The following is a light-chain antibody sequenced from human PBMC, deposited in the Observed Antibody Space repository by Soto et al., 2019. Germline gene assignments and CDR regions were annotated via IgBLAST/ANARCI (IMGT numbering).Light chain of an antibody. Sequence: IGLKLSPCALSLSPGERATLSCRASQSVSNRYLAWYQQKPGQAPRLLIYGASSRATGIPDRFSGSGSGTDFTLTISRLEPEDFAVYYCQQYGSSSWTFGHGTKVDIK. V-gene: IGKV3-20*01. CDR1: QSVSNRY. CDR3: QQYGSSSWT. CDR2: GAS. J-gene: IGKJ1*01.